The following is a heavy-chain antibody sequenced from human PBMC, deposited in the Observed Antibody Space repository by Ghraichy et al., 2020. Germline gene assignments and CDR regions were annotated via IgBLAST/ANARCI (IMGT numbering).Heavy chain of an antibody. CDR3: ARGRYCTNGVCWPRREDYYYYGMDV. CDR1: GFTFSSYS. D-gene: IGHD2-8*01. CDR2: ISSSSSYI. V-gene: IGHV3-21*01. Sequence: GGSLRLSCAASGFTFSSYSMNWVRQAPGKGLEWVSSISSSSSYIYYADSVKGRFTISRDNAKNSLYLQMNSLRAEDTAVYYCARGRYCTNGVCWPRREDYYYYGMDVWGQGTTVTVSS. J-gene: IGHJ6*02.